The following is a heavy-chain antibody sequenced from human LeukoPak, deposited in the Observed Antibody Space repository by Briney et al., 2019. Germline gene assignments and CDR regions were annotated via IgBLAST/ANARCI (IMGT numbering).Heavy chain of an antibody. V-gene: IGHV3-7*01. CDR2: IKPDGSEK. CDR1: ELTSSTSW. CDR3: ARSSLYYDNSDYSHY. D-gene: IGHD3-22*01. J-gene: IGHJ4*02. Sequence: GGSLRLSCAASELTSSTSWMSWVRQAPGEGLDWVATIKPDGSEKFYVDSVKGRFTISRDNAKNSLYLQMDGLRAEDTAVYYCARSSLYYDNSDYSHYWGQGTLVTVSS.